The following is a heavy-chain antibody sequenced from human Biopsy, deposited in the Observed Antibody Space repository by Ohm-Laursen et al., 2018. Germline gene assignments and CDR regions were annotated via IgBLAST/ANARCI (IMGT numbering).Heavy chain of an antibody. CDR1: GVSINGGRYY. J-gene: IGHJ4*02. V-gene: IGHV4-31*03. Sequence: TLSLTCTVSGVSINGGRYYWNWIRHHPGKGLEWIGNIFYSANTYYNPSLKSRVTISVDTSKSQFSLKLSSVTAADTAVYYCARLGSGDYFPTFLDFWGQGALVTVSS. CDR2: IFYSANT. D-gene: IGHD5-12*01. CDR3: ARLGSGDYFPTFLDF.